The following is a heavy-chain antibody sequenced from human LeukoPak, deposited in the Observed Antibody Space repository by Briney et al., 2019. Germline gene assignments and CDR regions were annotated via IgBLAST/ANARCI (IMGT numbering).Heavy chain of an antibody. CDR1: GFTFSSYS. D-gene: IGHD2-2*03. CDR2: ISSSSSYI. CDR3: ARGMDFYYYVMDV. V-gene: IGHV3-21*01. J-gene: IGHJ6*02. Sequence: SGGSLRLSCAASGFTFSSYSMNWVRQAPGKGLEWVSSISSSSSYIYYADSVKGRFTISRDNSKNTLYLQMNTLRAEDTAVYYCARGMDFYYYVMDVWGQGTTVTVSS.